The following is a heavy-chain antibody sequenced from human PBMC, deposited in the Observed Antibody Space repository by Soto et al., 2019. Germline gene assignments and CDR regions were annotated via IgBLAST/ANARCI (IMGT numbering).Heavy chain of an antibody. D-gene: IGHD3-22*01. Sequence: PGGSLRLSCAASGFMFRRYWMSWVRQAPGKGLEWVASIKQEGSEKNYVESVKGRFIISRDNAKNSLFLQMNSLRTEDTALYYCAGESTCSGYFESWGQGTLGTVSS. V-gene: IGHV3-7*05. CDR2: IKQEGSEK. CDR3: AGESTCSGYFES. J-gene: IGHJ4*02. CDR1: GFMFRRYW.